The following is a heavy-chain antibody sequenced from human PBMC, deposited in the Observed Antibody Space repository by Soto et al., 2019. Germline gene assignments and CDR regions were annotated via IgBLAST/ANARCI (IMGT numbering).Heavy chain of an antibody. D-gene: IGHD6-19*01. CDR2: INVANGDT. J-gene: IGHJ1*01. V-gene: IGHV1-3*01. CDR3: ARYWLDLRALTYPPGY. Sequence: ASVKVSCKASGYDFSNYCMHWVRQAPGQRLEWMGWINVANGDTKYSQKFQGRVTITRDTSASTAYLDLSSLNSEDTAVYYCARYWLDLRALTYPPGYWGQGTLVTVSS. CDR1: GYDFSNYC.